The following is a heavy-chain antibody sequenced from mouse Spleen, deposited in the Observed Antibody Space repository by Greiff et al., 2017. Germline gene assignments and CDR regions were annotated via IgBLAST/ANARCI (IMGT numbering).Heavy chain of an antibody. CDR2: IDPEDGDT. J-gene: IGHJ2*01. CDR3: TTWDLYSYYSYDDY. Sequence: VTLKVCGAELVRPGASVKLSCTASGFNIKDYYMHWVKQRPEQGLEWIGRIDPEDGDTEYAPKFQGKATMTADTSSNTAYLQLSSLTSEDTAVYYCTTWDLYSYYSYDDYWGQGTTLTVSS. V-gene: IGHV14-1*01. CDR1: GFNIKDYY. D-gene: IGHD2-12*01.